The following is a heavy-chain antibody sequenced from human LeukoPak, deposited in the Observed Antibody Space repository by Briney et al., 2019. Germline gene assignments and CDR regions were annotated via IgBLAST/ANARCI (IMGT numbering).Heavy chain of an antibody. D-gene: IGHD2-15*01. V-gene: IGHV3-20*04. CDR2: INWNGGST. Sequence: PGGSLRLSCAASGFTFDDYGMSWVRQAPGKGLEWVSGINWNGGSTGYADSVKGRFTISRDNAKNSLYLQMNSLRAEDTGLYYCARDNVLYCSGGSCYWYFDLWGRGTLVTVSS. J-gene: IGHJ2*01. CDR1: GFTFDDYG. CDR3: ARDNVLYCSGGSCYWYFDL.